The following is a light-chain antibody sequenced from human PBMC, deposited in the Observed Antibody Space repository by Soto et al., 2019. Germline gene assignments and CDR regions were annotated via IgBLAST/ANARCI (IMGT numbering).Light chain of an antibody. V-gene: IGLV1-40*01. CDR1: SSNIGAGYD. CDR2: GNS. J-gene: IGLJ1*01. CDR3: QSYDTSLSAPYV. Sequence: QSVLTQPASVSGAPGQRVTISCTGSSSNIGAGYDVHWYQQLPGTAPKLLIYGNSNPPSGVPDRFSGSKSGTSGSLSITGLLAEDEADYYFQSYDTSLSAPYVFGTGTKLTVL.